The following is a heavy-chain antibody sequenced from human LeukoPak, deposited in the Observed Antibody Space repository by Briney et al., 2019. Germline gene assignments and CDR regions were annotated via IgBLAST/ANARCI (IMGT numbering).Heavy chain of an antibody. CDR3: AREKDGSGSLRFDP. D-gene: IGHD3-10*01. Sequence: GGPLRLSCAASGFTFSSYSMNWVRQAPGKGLEWVSSISSSSSYIYYADSVKGRFTISRDNAKNSLYLQMNSLRAEDTAVYYCAREKDGSGSLRFDPWGQGTLVTVSS. CDR2: ISSSSSYI. V-gene: IGHV3-21*01. CDR1: GFTFSSYS. J-gene: IGHJ5*02.